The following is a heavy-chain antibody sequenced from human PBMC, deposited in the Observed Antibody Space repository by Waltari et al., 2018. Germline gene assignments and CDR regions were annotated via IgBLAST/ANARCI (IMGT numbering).Heavy chain of an antibody. J-gene: IGHJ5*02. CDR1: GGTFSSYA. V-gene: IGHV1-69*05. CDR2: IIPIFGTA. D-gene: IGHD6-19*01. CDR3: ACRGQYSSGSRGLFDP. Sequence: QVQLVQSGAEVKKPGSSVKVSCKASGGTFSSYAISWVRKAPGQGLEWMGGIIPIFGTANYAQKCQGRVTITTDESTSTAYMELSSLRSEDTAVYYCACRGQYSSGSRGLFDPWGQGTLVTVSS.